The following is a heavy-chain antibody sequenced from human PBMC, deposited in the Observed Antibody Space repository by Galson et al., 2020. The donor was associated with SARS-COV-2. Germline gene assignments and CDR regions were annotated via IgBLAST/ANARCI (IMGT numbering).Heavy chain of an antibody. V-gene: IGHV1-18*01. D-gene: IGHD3-22*01. J-gene: IGHJ4*02. CDR3: ARFSYRSGYPSFDY. CDR2: NT. Sequence: ASVTVSCQASGYTFTSNGISWMRQAPGQGLEWMGWNTNYAQKFQGRVTMTTDTSTTTAYMELRGLRSDDTAVYYCARFSYRSGYPSFDYWGQGTLVTVSS. CDR1: GYTFTSNG.